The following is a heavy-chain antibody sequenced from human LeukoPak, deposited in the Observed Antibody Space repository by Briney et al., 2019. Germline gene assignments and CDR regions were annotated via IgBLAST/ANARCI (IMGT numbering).Heavy chain of an antibody. J-gene: IGHJ4*02. D-gene: IGHD6-19*01. CDR2: ISYDGSNK. V-gene: IGHV3-30-3*01. CDR1: GFTFSSYA. CDR3: ARDLAVAGKGS. Sequence: GGSLRLSCAASGFTFSSYAMHWVRQAPGEGLEWVAVISYDGSNKYYADSVKGRFTISRDNSKNTLYLQMNSLRAEDTAVYYCARDLAVAGKGSWGQGTLVSVSS.